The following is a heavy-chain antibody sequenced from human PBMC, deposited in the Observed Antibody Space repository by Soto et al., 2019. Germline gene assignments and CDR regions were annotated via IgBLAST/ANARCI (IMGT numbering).Heavy chain of an antibody. CDR3: ARGNTYYDILTGSNPYYFDY. CDR1: GGTFSSYA. CDR2: IIPIFDTA. D-gene: IGHD3-9*01. V-gene: IGHV1-69*13. J-gene: IGHJ4*02. Sequence: EASVQVSCKASGGTFSSYAISWVRKAPGQGLEWMGGIIPIFDTANYAQKFQGRVTITADESTSTAYMELSSLRSEDPAVYYCARGNTYYDILTGSNPYYFDYWGQGTLVTVSS.